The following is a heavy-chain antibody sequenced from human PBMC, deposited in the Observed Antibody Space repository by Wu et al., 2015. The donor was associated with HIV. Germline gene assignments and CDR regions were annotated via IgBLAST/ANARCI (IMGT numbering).Heavy chain of an antibody. J-gene: IGHJ1*01. V-gene: IGHV1-18*01. Sequence: QVQLVQSGTEVKKPGASVKVSCKASGYSFNTYGINWVRQAPGXGLEWMGWISANNGNTESTQRLQGRVTMTTDTSTSTAYLEVKSLRSDDTAVYYCARGGYKYGTHLQLWGQGTWSSSPQ. CDR1: GYSFNTYG. CDR2: ISANNGNT. D-gene: IGHD5-18*01. CDR3: ARGGYKYGTHLQL.